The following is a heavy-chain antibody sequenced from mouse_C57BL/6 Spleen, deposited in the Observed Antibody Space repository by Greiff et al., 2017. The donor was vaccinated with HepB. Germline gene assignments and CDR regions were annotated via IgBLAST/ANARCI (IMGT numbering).Heavy chain of an antibody. J-gene: IGHJ1*03. V-gene: IGHV5-4*01. CDR3: ARDRGTTVVARYFDV. CDR2: ISDGGSYT. Sequence: EVNLVESGGGLVKPGGSLKLSCAASGFTFSSYAMSWVRQTPEKRLEWVATISDGGSYTYYPDNVKGRFTISRDNAKNNLYLQMSHLKSEDTAMYYCARDRGTTVVARYFDVWGTGTTVTVSS. D-gene: IGHD1-1*01. CDR1: GFTFSSYA.